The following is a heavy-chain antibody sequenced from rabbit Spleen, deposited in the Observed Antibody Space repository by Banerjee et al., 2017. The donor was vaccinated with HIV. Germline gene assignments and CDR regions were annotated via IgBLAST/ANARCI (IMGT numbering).Heavy chain of an antibody. CDR3: ARDGAGGSYFAL. CDR2: IDPVFGIT. CDR1: GFSFSRYY. Sequence: QLVESGGGLVKPEGSLKLSCTASGFSFSRYYMNWVRQAPGKGLEWIGYIDPVFGITYYANWVNGRFSISRENAQNTVFLQMTSLTAADTATYFCARDGAGGSYFALWGPGTLVTVS. D-gene: IGHD8-1*01. J-gene: IGHJ4*01. V-gene: IGHV1S7*01.